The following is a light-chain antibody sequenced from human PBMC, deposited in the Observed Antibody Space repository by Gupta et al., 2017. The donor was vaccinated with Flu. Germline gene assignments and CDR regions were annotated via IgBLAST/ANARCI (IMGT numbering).Light chain of an antibody. J-gene: IGKJ2*01. V-gene: IGKV4-1*01. CDR2: WAS. CDR3: QHYDSGPHF. Sequence: DIVMTQSPDSLAVSLGERPTINCKSSQSALYSSNNKNYLAWYQQKPGQPPKLLIYWASTRESGVPDGFSGSGSGTDFTLTISSLQAEDVAIYYCQHYDSGPHFFGQGTKLEIK. CDR1: QSALYSSNNKNY.